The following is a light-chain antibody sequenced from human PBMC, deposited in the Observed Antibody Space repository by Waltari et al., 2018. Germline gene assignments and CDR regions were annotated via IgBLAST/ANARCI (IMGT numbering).Light chain of an antibody. CDR1: PSLLHTDGRNY. CDR2: SGS. J-gene: IGKJ2*01. Sequence: DLVMTQYPLSLAVSPGETDSIACRSTPSLLHTDGRNYLDWYLQKPVQSPQLLIFSGSNRASGVPDRFSGSGSGTDFTLKISRVKAEDVGVYYCLQVRETPQTFGQGTKLEIK. V-gene: IGKV2-28*01. CDR3: LQVRETPQT.